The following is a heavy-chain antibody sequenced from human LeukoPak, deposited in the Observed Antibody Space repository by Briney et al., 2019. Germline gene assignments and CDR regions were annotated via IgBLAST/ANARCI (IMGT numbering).Heavy chain of an antibody. CDR1: GLTVSSNY. D-gene: IGHD5-24*01. J-gene: IGHJ4*02. CDR2: IYSGGST. V-gene: IGHV3-53*01. Sequence: GGSLRLSWAASGLTVSSNYMSWVRQAPGKGLEWVSVIYSGGSTYYADSVKGRFTISRDNSKNTLYLQMNSLRAEDTGVYYCARESDRDGYKCVGYWGQGTVVTVSS. CDR3: ARESDRDGYKCVGY.